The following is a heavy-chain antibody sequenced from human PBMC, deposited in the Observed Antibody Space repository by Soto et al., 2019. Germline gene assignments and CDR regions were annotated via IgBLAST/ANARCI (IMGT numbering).Heavy chain of an antibody. D-gene: IGHD2-15*01. V-gene: IGHV4-39*01. CDR2: AAYSGGT. CDR3: AKVVVGATSHSDFDS. CDR1: GGSIANNNYF. J-gene: IGHJ4*02. Sequence: SDTLSLTCTVSGGSIANNNYFWGWVRQPPGKGLEWIGSAAYSGGTYKNPSLKSRVTVSVDTSKNQFSLKLTSVTAADTAGYYCAKVVVGATSHSDFDSWGQGTLVTVSS.